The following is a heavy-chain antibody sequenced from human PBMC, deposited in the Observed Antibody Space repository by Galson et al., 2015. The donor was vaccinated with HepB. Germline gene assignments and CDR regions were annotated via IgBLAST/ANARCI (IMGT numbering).Heavy chain of an antibody. J-gene: IGHJ4*02. CDR2: IDWDDDK. Sequence: PALVKPTQTLTLTCTFSGFSLSTSGMCMTWIRQPPGKALEWLALIDWDDDKYYNTSLKARLTISKDTSKNQVVLTMTNMDPVDTATYYCARIRGRESRSSDLLIDYWGQGTLVTVSS. V-gene: IGHV2-70*01. CDR1: GFSLSTSGMC. D-gene: IGHD2/OR15-2a*01. CDR3: ARIRGRESRSSDLLIDY.